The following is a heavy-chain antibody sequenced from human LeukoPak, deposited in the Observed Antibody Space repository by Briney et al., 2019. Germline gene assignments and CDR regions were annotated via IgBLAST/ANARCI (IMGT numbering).Heavy chain of an antibody. CDR2: ISGSGGDT. V-gene: IGHV3-23*01. Sequence: GGSLRLSCAASGFTFSSYAMRWVRQAPGKGLEWVSGISGSGGDTYYADSVKGRFTISRDNSKNTLYLQMNSLRAEDTAVYYCARDRLYLRVEGLDYWGQGTLVTVSS. CDR3: ARDRLYLRVEGLDY. J-gene: IGHJ4*02. D-gene: IGHD2-8*01. CDR1: GFTFSSYA.